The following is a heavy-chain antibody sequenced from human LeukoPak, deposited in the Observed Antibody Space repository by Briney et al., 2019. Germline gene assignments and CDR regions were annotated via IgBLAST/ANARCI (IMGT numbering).Heavy chain of an antibody. CDR3: ARESGGSYGYFDY. CDR1: GFTFSSYG. V-gene: IGHV3-33*01. Sequence: GGSLRLSCAASGFTFSSYGMHWVRQAPGKGLEWVAVIWYDGSNKYYADSVKGRFTISRDNSKNTPYLQMNSLRAEDTAVYYCARESGGSYGYFDYWGQGTLVTVSS. D-gene: IGHD1-26*01. CDR2: IWYDGSNK. J-gene: IGHJ4*02.